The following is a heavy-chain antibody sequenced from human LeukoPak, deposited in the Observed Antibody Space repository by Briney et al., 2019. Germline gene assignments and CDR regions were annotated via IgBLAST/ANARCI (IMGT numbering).Heavy chain of an antibody. V-gene: IGHV3-23*01. D-gene: IGHD2-2*01. CDR3: AKGTQTSNIVVVPAAVRFDY. CDR1: GFTFSSYA. Sequence: GGSLRLSCAASGFTFSSYAMSWVRQAPGKGLEWVSAISGSGGSTYYADSVKGRFTISRDNSKNTLYLQMNSLRAEDTAVYYCAKGTQTSNIVVVPAAVRFDYWGQGTLVTVSS. CDR2: ISGSGGST. J-gene: IGHJ4*02.